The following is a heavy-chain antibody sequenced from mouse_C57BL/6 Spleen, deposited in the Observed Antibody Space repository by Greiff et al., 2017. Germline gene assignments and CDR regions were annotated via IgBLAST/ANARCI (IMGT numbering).Heavy chain of an antibody. CDR2: ISSGGSYT. V-gene: IGHV5-6*01. J-gene: IGHJ3*01. CDR3: ARHHYDYDWFAY. CDR1: GFTFSSYG. Sequence: EVMLVESGGDLVKPGGSLKLSCAASGFTFSSYGMSWVRPTPDKRLEWVATISSGGSYTYYPDSVKGRFTISRDNAKNTLYLQMSSLKSEDTAMYYCARHHYDYDWFAYWGQGTLVTVSA. D-gene: IGHD2-4*01.